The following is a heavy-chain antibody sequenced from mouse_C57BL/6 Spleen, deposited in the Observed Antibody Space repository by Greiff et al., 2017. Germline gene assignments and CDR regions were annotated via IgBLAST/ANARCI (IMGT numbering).Heavy chain of an antibody. D-gene: IGHD1-3*01. Sequence: QVQLQQSGPELVKPGASVKISCKASGYAFSSSWMNWVKQRPGKGLEWIGRIYPGDGDTNYNGKFKGKAKLTADKSSSTAYMQLSSLTSKDSAVYFCARTTVEADYWGQGTTLTVSS. V-gene: IGHV1-82*01. CDR2: IYPGDGDT. J-gene: IGHJ2*01. CDR1: GYAFSSSW. CDR3: ARTTVEADY.